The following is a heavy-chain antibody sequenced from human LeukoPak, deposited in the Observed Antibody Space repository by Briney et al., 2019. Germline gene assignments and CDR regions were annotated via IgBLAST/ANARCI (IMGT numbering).Heavy chain of an antibody. CDR2: IYYSGST. CDR1: GGSISSGDYY. J-gene: IGHJ3*02. CDR3: AKGSEYSSSSGAFDI. D-gene: IGHD6-6*01. Sequence: PSQTLSLTCTVSGGSISSGDYYWSWIRQPPGKGLEWIGYIYYSGSTYYNPSLKSRVTISVDTSKNQFSLKLSSVTAADTAVYYRAKGSEYSSSSGAFDIWGQGTMVTVSS. V-gene: IGHV4-30-4*01.